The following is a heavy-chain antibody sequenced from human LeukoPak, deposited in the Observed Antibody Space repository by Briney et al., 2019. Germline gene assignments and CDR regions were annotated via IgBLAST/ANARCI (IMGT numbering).Heavy chain of an antibody. D-gene: IGHD4-17*01. CDR1: GYTFTGYY. V-gene: IGHV1-2*02. J-gene: IGHJ6*03. Sequence: GASVKVSCKASGYTFTGYYMHWVRQAPGQGLEWMGWINPNSGGTNYAQKFQGRVTMTRDTSISTAYMELSRLRSDDTAVYYCARGIADYGDHYYYYMDVWGKGTTVTVSS. CDR3: ARGIADYGDHYYYYMDV. CDR2: INPNSGGT.